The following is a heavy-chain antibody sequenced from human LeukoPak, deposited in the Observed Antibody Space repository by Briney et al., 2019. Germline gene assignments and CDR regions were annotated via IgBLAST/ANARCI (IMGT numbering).Heavy chain of an antibody. CDR3: ARVRREMKRSLGRTTEYSYYYYMDV. CDR1: GLTFSNHW. J-gene: IGHJ6*03. CDR2: IKHDGSEK. Sequence: GGSLRLSCAASGLTFSNHWMSWVRQGPGKGLEWVANIKHDGSEKYYIDSVKGRFTISRDNAKNSVYLQMNRLRAEDTAVYYCARVRREMKRSLGRTTEYSYYYYMDVWGKGTTVTVSS. D-gene: IGHD1/OR15-1a*01. V-gene: IGHV3-7*01.